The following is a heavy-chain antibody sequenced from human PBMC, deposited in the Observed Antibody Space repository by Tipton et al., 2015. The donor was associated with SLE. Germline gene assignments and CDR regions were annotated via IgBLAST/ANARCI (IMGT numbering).Heavy chain of an antibody. CDR3: AKGSGLYRGYFVC. J-gene: IGHJ4*02. CDR2: ISGSGGST. CDR1: GFTFSSYA. D-gene: IGHD1-26*01. V-gene: IGHV3-23*01. Sequence: SLRLSCAASGFTFSSYAMSWVRQAPGKGLEWVSAISGSGGSTYYADSVKGRFTISRDNSKNTLYLQMNSLRAEDTAVYYCAKGSGLYRGYFVCWGQGALVTVSS.